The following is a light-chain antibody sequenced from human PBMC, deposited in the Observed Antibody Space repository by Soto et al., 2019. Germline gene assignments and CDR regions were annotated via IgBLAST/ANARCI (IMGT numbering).Light chain of an antibody. CDR3: QQYNSYSWT. J-gene: IGKJ1*01. CDR2: DAS. Sequence: DIQMTQSPSTLSASVGARVTITCRASQSISSWLAWYQQKPGKAPRPLIYDASTLESGVPSRFSGSGSGTEFTLTISSLQADDVAMYYCQQYNSYSWTLGQGTKVDI. CDR1: QSISSW. V-gene: IGKV1-5*01.